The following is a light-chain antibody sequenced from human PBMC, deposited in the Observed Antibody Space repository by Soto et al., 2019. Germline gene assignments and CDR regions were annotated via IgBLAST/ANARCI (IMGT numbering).Light chain of an antibody. V-gene: IGKV1-5*01. CDR3: QQYNSDPYT. CDR2: DSS. CDR1: QPISNW. Sequence: DIQMTQSPSTLSASVGDRVTISCRASQPISNWLAWYQQKPGKAPKLLIYDSSSLETGVPPRFSGTGSGTQYTLTISSLHPADSATYYCQQYNSDPYTFGQGTRLQIK. J-gene: IGKJ2*01.